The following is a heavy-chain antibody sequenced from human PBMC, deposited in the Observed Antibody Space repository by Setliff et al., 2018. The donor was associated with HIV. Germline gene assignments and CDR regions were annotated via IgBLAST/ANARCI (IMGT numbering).Heavy chain of an antibody. CDR3: ARAYYDFWSGKKRDDYYYYYMDV. J-gene: IGHJ6*03. CDR2: IYYSGSA. CDR1: GDSINSTSYY. V-gene: IGHV4-39*01. D-gene: IGHD3-3*01. Sequence: SETLSLTCTVSGDSINSTSYYWGWIRQPPGKGLEWIGNIYYSGSAYYSPSLKSRVTMSVDTSKNQLSLKLSSVTAADTSVYYCARAYYDFWSGKKRDDYYYYYMDVWGKGTTVTV.